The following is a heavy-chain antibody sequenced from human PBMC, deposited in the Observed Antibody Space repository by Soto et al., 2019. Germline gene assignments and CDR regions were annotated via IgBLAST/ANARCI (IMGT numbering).Heavy chain of an antibody. CDR1: GFTFRSYG. J-gene: IGHJ3*02. CDR3: AKGGVGSTSNAFDI. Sequence: QVQLVESGGGVVQPGRSLRLSCAASGFTFRSYGMHWVRQAPAKGLEWVAVISYDGSNKYYADSVKGRFTISRDNSKNTLYLQMNSLRAEDTAVYYCAKGGVGSTSNAFDIWCQGTMVTVSS. V-gene: IGHV3-30*18. CDR2: ISYDGSNK. D-gene: IGHD1-26*01.